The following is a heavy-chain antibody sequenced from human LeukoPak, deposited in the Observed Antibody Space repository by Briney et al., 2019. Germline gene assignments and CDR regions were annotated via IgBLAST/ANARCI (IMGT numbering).Heavy chain of an antibody. CDR1: GYFISGGYD. D-gene: IGHD3-3*01. V-gene: IGHV4-38-2*02. J-gene: IGHJ4*02. CDR2: TYHSGST. Sequence: PSETLSLTCAVSGYFISGGYDWGWIRQPPGKGLEWIGSTYHSGSTHYNPSLKSRVTISVDTSKNQIFLRLSSVTAADTAVYYCARDLGDFWSYAMDYWGQGTLVTVSS. CDR3: ARDLGDFWSYAMDY.